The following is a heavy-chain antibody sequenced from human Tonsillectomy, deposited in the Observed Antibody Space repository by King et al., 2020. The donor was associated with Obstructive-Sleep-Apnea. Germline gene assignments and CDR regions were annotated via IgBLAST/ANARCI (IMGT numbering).Heavy chain of an antibody. V-gene: IGHV3-30*03. D-gene: IGHD3-9*01. CDR3: ARHIGSYDTLHGLDV. CDR1: GFSFSRYV. CDR2: ISYDGFNK. J-gene: IGHJ6*02. Sequence: VQLVESGGGVVQPGKSLRLSCAASGFSFSRYVMNWVRQAPGKGLEWVSVISYDGFNKLYADSVRGRFTISRDNSKNTLYLQMNSLRAEDAARYYCARHIGSYDTLHGLDVWGHGTTVTVSS.